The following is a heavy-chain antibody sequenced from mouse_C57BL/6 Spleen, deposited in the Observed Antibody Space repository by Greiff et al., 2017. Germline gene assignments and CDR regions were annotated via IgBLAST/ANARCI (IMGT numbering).Heavy chain of an antibody. CDR1: GYTFTSYW. V-gene: IGHV1-50*01. CDR3: ARGEGSSGNY. D-gene: IGHD3-2*02. J-gene: IGHJ2*01. CDR2: IDPSDSYT. Sequence: QVQLQQPGAELVKPGASVKLSCKASGYTFTSYWMQWVKQRPGQGLEWIGEIDPSDSYTNYNQKFKGKATLTVDTSSSTAYMQLSSLTSEDSAVYYCARGEGSSGNYWGQGTTLTVA.